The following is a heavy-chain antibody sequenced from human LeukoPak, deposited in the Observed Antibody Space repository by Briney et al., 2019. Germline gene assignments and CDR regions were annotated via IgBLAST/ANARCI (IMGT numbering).Heavy chain of an antibody. V-gene: IGHV3-23*01. Sequence: VGSLRLSCAASGFTFSSDWMSWVRQAPGKGLEWVSAISGSGGSTYYADSVKGRFTISRDNSKNTLYLQMNSLRAEDTAVYYCAKVLSSTSCDEFDYWGQGTLVTVSS. CDR3: AKVLSSTSCDEFDY. CDR2: ISGSGGST. J-gene: IGHJ4*02. CDR1: GFTFSSDW. D-gene: IGHD2-2*01.